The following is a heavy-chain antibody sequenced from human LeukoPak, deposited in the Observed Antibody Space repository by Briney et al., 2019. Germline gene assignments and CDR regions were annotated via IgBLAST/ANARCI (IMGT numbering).Heavy chain of an antibody. CDR1: GGSISSYY. J-gene: IGHJ4*02. V-gene: IGHV4-59*01. CDR2: IYYSGST. Sequence: SETLSLTCTVSGGSISSYYWSWIRQPPGKGLEWIGYIYYSGSTNYNPSLKSRVTISVDTSKNQFSLKLSSVTAADTAVYYCARGSVAVMLGYWGQGTLVTVSS. D-gene: IGHD2-21*01. CDR3: ARGSVAVMLGY.